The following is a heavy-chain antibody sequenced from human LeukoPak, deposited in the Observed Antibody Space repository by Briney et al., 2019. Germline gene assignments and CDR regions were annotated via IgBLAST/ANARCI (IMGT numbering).Heavy chain of an antibody. CDR1: GFTFSSYG. CDR3: AKDRPGGNRAECFQH. CDR2: IRYDGSNK. V-gene: IGHV3-30*02. Sequence: PGGSLRLSCAASGFTFSSYGMHWVRQAPGKGLEWVAFIRYDGSNKYYADSVNGRFTISRDNSKNTLYLQMNSLRAEDTAVYYCAKDRPGGNRAECFQHWGQGTLVTVSS. D-gene: IGHD4-23*01. J-gene: IGHJ1*01.